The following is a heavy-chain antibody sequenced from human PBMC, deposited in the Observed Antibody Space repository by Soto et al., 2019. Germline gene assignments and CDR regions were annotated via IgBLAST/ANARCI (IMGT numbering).Heavy chain of an antibody. Sequence: QQQLQESGPGLVKPSETLSLTCTVSGGAISRSDYYWGCIRQPPAKGLEWLGSFHYTASTYYNPSHKIRPTISVYSYQNQLSLSPTSVTAADTAVYFLARSSGPRHRNAFDIWGQGPRVTVSS. CDR2: FHYTAST. CDR1: GGAISRSDYY. D-gene: IGHD3-3*01. V-gene: IGHV4-39*01. J-gene: IGHJ3*02. CDR3: ARSSGPRHRNAFDI.